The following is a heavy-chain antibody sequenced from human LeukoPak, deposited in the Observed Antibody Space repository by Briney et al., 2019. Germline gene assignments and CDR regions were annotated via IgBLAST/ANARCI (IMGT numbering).Heavy chain of an antibody. CDR2: ISGSGGST. CDR1: GFTFSSYA. D-gene: IGHD6-13*01. Sequence: PGGSLRLSCAASGFTFSSYAMSWVRQAPGKGLEWVSAISGSGGSTYYADSVKGRFTISRDNSKNTLYLQMNSLRAEDTAVDYCARRTNSSSWYFREDYYGMDVWGQGTTVTVSS. CDR3: ARRTNSSSWYFREDYYGMDV. J-gene: IGHJ6*02. V-gene: IGHV3-23*01.